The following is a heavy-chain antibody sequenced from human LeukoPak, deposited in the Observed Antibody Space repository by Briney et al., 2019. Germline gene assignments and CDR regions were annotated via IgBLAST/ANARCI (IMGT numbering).Heavy chain of an antibody. CDR1: GFTFSNYV. V-gene: IGHV3-30*02. D-gene: IGHD4-17*01. Sequence: PGRSLRLSCATSGFTFSNYVIHWVRQPPGKGLEWVSLIRYDGSSKYYADSVRGRFTISRDNSKNTLYLQMNSLRAEDTAVYYCARYSGNYGLDYWGQGTLVTVSS. J-gene: IGHJ4*02. CDR2: IRYDGSSK. CDR3: ARYSGNYGLDY.